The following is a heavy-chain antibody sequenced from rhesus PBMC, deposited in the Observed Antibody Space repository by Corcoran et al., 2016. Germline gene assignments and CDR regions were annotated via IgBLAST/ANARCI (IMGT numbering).Heavy chain of an antibody. Sequence: QVQLQESGPGLVKPSETLSLTCAVSGGSISDDYYWSWIRQPPGKGLEWIGYIYGSGGGTNYNPSLKNRVNIAIDTSKNQFSLKLSSVTAADTAVYYCARDRIGIAAAGPPQYYFDYWGQGVLVTVSS. D-gene: IGHD6S26*01. CDR2: IYGSGGGT. J-gene: IGHJ4*01. CDR3: ARDRIGIAAAGPPQYYFDY. CDR1: GGSISDDYY. V-gene: IGHV4-106*01.